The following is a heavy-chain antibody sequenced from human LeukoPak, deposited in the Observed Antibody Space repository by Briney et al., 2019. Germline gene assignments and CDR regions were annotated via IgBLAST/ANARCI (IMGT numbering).Heavy chain of an antibody. Sequence: ASVKVSCKASGYTFTSYAMNWVRQAPGQGLEWMGWINPNSGGTNYAQKFQGRVTMTRDTSIRTFYMELSRLRSDDTAVYYCARDVGEYCSSTSCYASDYWGRGTLVTVSS. J-gene: IGHJ4*02. CDR2: INPNSGGT. CDR1: GYTFTSYA. D-gene: IGHD2-2*01. V-gene: IGHV1-2*02. CDR3: ARDVGEYCSSTSCYASDY.